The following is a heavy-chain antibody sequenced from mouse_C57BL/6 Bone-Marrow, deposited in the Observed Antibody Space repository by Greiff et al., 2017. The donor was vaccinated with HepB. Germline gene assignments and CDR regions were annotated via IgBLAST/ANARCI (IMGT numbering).Heavy chain of an antibody. CDR3: ARLGSSYGRYAMDY. CDR2: IDPNSGGT. J-gene: IGHJ4*01. CDR1: GYTFTSYW. V-gene: IGHV1-72*01. D-gene: IGHD1-1*01. Sequence: QVQLQQPGAELVKPGASVKLSCKASGYTFTSYWMHWVKQRPGRGLEWIRRIDPNSGGTKYNEKFKSKATLTVDKPSSTAYMQLSSLTSEDSAVYYCARLGSSYGRYAMDYWGQGTSVTVSS.